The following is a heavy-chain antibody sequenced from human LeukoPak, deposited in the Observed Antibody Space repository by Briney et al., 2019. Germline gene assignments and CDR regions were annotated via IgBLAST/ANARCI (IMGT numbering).Heavy chain of an antibody. Sequence: SQTLSLTCTVSGGSISSGDYYWSWIRQPPGKGQEWIGYIYYSGSTYYNPSLKSRVTISVDTSKNQFSLKLSSVTAADTAVYYCARFLVDRNAFDIWGQGTMVTVSS. CDR1: GGSISSGDYY. D-gene: IGHD2-2*01. J-gene: IGHJ3*02. V-gene: IGHV4-30-4*01. CDR2: IYYSGST. CDR3: ARFLVDRNAFDI.